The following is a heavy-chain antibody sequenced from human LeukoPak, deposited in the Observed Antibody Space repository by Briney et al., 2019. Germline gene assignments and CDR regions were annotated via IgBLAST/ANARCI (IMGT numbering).Heavy chain of an antibody. D-gene: IGHD3-9*01. Sequence: PSETLSLTCAVYGGSFSGYYWSWIRQPPGKGLEWIGEINHSGSTNYNPSLKSRVTISVDTSKNQFSLKLSSVTAADTAVYYCARGGTLRYFDWLPSKSGWMENKFDYWGQGTLVTVSS. J-gene: IGHJ4*02. CDR2: INHSGST. V-gene: IGHV4-34*01. CDR1: GGSFSGYY. CDR3: ARGGTLRYFDWLPSKSGWMENKFDY.